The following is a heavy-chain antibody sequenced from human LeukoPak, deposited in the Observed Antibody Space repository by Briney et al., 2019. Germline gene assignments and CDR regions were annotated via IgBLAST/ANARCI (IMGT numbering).Heavy chain of an antibody. CDR2: VNRDGSST. D-gene: IGHD6-13*01. V-gene: IGHV3-74*01. Sequence: GGSLRLSCAASGFTFSDYWMHWVRQAPGKGLVWVSRVNRDGSSTSYADSVKGRFTISRDNAKNTLSLQVNSLRAEDTAVYYCAKDDEQQLVPGGLFDYWGQGTLVTVSS. J-gene: IGHJ4*02. CDR1: GFTFSDYW. CDR3: AKDDEQQLVPGGLFDY.